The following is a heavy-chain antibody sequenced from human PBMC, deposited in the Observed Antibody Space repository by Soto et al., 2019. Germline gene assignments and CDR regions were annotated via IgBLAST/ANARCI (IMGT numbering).Heavy chain of an antibody. CDR1: GYSISSGYD. J-gene: IGHJ5*02. Sequence: SETLSLTCAVSGYSISSGYDWGWIRQPPGKGLEWIGSIYHSGSTYYNPSLKSRVTISVDTSKNQFSLKLSSVTAADTAVYYCGAAAGTNWFDPWGQGTLVTVSS. CDR3: GAAAGTNWFDP. D-gene: IGHD6-13*01. CDR2: IYHSGST. V-gene: IGHV4-38-2*01.